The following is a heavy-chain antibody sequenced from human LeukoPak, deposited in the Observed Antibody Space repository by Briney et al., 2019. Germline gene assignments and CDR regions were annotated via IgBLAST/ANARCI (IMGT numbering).Heavy chain of an antibody. CDR1: GFTFDDYG. V-gene: IGHV3-20*04. D-gene: IGHD6-13*01. CDR3: ATGQQLAPGQVH. CDR2: INWNGGST. J-gene: IGHJ4*02. Sequence: GGSLRLSCAASGFTFDDYGMSWVRQAPGKGLEWVSGINWNGGSTGYADSVKGRFTISRDNAKNSLYLQMNSLRAEDTAVYYCATGQQLAPGQVHWGQGTLVTVSS.